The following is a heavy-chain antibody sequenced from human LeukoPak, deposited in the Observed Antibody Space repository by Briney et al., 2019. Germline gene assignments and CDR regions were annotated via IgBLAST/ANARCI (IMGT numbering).Heavy chain of an antibody. CDR2: IIPIFGTA. Sequence: ASVKVSCKDSGGTFSSYAISWVRQAPGQGLEWMGGIIPIFGTANYAQKFQGRVTITTDESTSTAYMELSSLRSEDTAVYYCARERPDYDSSGYLLYWGQGTLVTVSS. J-gene: IGHJ4*02. CDR3: ARERPDYDSSGYLLY. V-gene: IGHV1-69*05. D-gene: IGHD3-22*01. CDR1: GGTFSSYA.